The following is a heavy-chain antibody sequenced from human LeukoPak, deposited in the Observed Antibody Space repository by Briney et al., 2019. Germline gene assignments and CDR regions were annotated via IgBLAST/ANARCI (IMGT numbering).Heavy chain of an antibody. Sequence: SGTLSLTCAVSGGSISSSNWWSWVRQSPGKGLEWIGEIFHSGSTNYNPSLKSRVTISVDKSKNQFSLQLSSVTAADTAVYYCARQDILTGSAFDYWGQGTLVTVSS. J-gene: IGHJ4*02. CDR2: IFHSGST. CDR1: GGSISSSNW. CDR3: ARQDILTGSAFDY. D-gene: IGHD3-9*01. V-gene: IGHV4-4*02.